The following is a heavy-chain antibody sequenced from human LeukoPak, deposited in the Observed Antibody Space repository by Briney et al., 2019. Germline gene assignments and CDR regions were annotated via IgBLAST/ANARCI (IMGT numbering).Heavy chain of an antibody. D-gene: IGHD5-18*01. Sequence: GGSLRLSCAASGFTFSSYAMSWVRQAPGKGLEWVSAISGSGGSTYYADSVKGRFTISRDNSKNTLYLQMNSLRAEDTAVYYCAKVGSGFGYSFGPTLNYYGMDVWGQGTTVTVSS. CDR3: AKVGSGFGYSFGPTLNYYGMDV. CDR2: ISGSGGST. J-gene: IGHJ6*02. V-gene: IGHV3-23*01. CDR1: GFTFSSYA.